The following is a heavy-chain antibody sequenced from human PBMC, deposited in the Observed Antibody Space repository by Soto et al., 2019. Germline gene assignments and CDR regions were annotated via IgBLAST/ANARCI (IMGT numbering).Heavy chain of an antibody. V-gene: IGHV1-69*01. J-gene: IGHJ4*02. Sequence: CKAFGGSFSDYAISWVRQAPGQGLEWMGGIIPIFGTPNYAQKFQDRVTFTAHESTNTAYMELSRLTSEDTAVYYCARDRAPRGWSYLDLWGQGTQVTVSS. CDR3: ARDRAPRGWSYLDL. D-gene: IGHD2-15*01. CDR1: GGSFSDYA. CDR2: IIPIFGTP.